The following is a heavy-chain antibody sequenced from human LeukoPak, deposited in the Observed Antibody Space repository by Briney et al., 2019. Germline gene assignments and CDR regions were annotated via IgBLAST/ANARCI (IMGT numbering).Heavy chain of an antibody. D-gene: IGHD6-6*01. Sequence: SETLSLTCAVYGGSFSGYYWSWIRQPPGKGLEWIGEINHSGSTNHNPSLKSRVTISVDTSKNQFSLKLSSVTAADTAVYYCARGQAPLRIAARPNAFDIWGQGTMVTVSS. CDR3: ARGQAPLRIAARPNAFDI. CDR1: GGSFSGYY. V-gene: IGHV4-34*01. CDR2: INHSGST. J-gene: IGHJ3*02.